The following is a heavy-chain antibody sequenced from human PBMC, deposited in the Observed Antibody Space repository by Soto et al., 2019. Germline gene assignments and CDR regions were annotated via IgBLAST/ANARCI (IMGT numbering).Heavy chain of an antibody. CDR1: GFTFGNYG. CDR3: AKGFIVVVTVIRPDDSFDV. D-gene: IGHD2-21*02. J-gene: IGHJ4*03. V-gene: IGHV3-23*01. Sequence: EVQLLESGGGLVQPGGSLRLSCAASGFTFGNYGMNWVRQAPGKGLEWVSGSSGGGGRTYYADPVRGLFTISRDPSKNTVFLEMSSLRGEDTAVYYCAKGFIVVVTVIRPDDSFDVWGQGTLVTVSS. CDR2: SSGGGGRT.